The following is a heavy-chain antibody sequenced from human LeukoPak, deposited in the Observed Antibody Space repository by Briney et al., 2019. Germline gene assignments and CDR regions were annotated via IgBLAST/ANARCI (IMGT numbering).Heavy chain of an antibody. CDR1: GGSISSYY. Sequence: KPSETLSLTCTVSGGSISSYYWSWIRQPPGKGLEWIGYIYYSGSTNYNPSLKSRVTISVDTSKNQFSLKLSSVTAADTAVYYCARNGYSSNWYLHWGQGTLVTVSS. CDR2: IYYSGST. V-gene: IGHV4-59*01. J-gene: IGHJ4*02. D-gene: IGHD6-13*01. CDR3: ARNGYSSNWYLH.